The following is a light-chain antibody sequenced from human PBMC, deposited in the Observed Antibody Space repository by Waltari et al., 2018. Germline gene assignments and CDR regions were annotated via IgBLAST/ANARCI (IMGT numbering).Light chain of an antibody. CDR3: QQYNTYSRT. Sequence: DIQMTQSPSTLSASIGDRVTIPGRASQSLSNRLAWYQQKPGKAPKLLIYGASSLESGVPSRFSGSGSGTEFTLTISSLQPDDFATYYCQQYNTYSRTFGQGTTVEVK. CDR2: GAS. V-gene: IGKV1-5*01. CDR1: QSLSNR. J-gene: IGKJ1*01.